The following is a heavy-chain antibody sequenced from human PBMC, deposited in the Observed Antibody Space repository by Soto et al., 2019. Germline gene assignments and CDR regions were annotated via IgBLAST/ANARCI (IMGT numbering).Heavy chain of an antibody. Sequence: EVQLVESGGGLVQPGRSLRLSCAASGFTFDDYAMHWVRQAPGKGLEWVSGISWNSGSIGYADSVKGRFTISRDNAKNSLYLQMNSLRAEDTALYYCARQLVPAAIDGYYYYYGMDVWGQGTTVTVSS. D-gene: IGHD2-2*01. CDR2: ISWNSGSI. CDR1: GFTFDDYA. CDR3: ARQLVPAAIDGYYYYYGMDV. J-gene: IGHJ6*02. V-gene: IGHV3-9*01.